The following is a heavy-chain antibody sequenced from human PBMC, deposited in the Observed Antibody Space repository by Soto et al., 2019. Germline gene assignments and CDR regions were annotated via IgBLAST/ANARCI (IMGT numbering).Heavy chain of an antibody. CDR2: MSPSSGNT. Sequence: GASVKVSCKASGYTFTTYDINCVRQAPGQGLEWMGLMSPSSGNTAYAQTYQGRVTMTMNASTGTAYMELSSLRSEDTAVYYCARGRIQLWAYYFDSWGQGTPVTVSS. CDR3: ARGRIQLWAYYFDS. V-gene: IGHV1-8*02. J-gene: IGHJ4*02. D-gene: IGHD5-18*01. CDR1: GYTFTTYD.